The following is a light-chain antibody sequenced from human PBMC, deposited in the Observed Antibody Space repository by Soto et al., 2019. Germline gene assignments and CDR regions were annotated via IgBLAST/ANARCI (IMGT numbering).Light chain of an antibody. CDR2: SDA. J-gene: IGLJ3*02. Sequence: QSVLTQPPSASGTPGQRVTISCSGSSPNIGSNYVYWYQQLPGTAPKLLIYSDAQRPSGVPDRISGSKSGTSASLAIRGLRSEDEGDYYCAAWDDSLSGPVFGVGTKLTVL. V-gene: IGLV1-47*01. CDR3: AAWDDSLSGPV. CDR1: SPNIGSNY.